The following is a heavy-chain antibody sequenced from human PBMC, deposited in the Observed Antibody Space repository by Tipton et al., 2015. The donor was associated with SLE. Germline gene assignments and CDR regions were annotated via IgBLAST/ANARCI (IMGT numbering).Heavy chain of an antibody. CDR3: ARDPSPASGAAAYYYYGMDV. D-gene: IGHD6-13*01. J-gene: IGHJ6*02. CDR2: ISAYNGNT. Sequence: QVQLVQSGPEVKKPGASVKVSCKASGYTFTSYGISWVRQAPGQGLEWMGWISAYNGNTNYAQKLQGRVTMTTDTSTSTAYMELRSLRSDDTAVYYCARDPSPASGAAAYYYYGMDVWGQGTTVTVSS. CDR1: GYTFTSYG. V-gene: IGHV1-18*01.